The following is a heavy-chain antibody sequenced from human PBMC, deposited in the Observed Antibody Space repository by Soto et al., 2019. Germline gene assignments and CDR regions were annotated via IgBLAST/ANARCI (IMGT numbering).Heavy chain of an antibody. D-gene: IGHD3-16*01. V-gene: IGHV1-3*01. Sequence: ASVKVSCKASGYTFTTYAMHWVRQAPGQRPEWMGWIHAGNGNTKYSQNFQGRVTITGDTSASTGYMELSSLRSEDTAVYYCARGGLALMDVWGQGTKVTVSS. CDR3: ARGGLALMDV. CDR1: GYTFTTYA. CDR2: IHAGNGNT. J-gene: IGHJ6*02.